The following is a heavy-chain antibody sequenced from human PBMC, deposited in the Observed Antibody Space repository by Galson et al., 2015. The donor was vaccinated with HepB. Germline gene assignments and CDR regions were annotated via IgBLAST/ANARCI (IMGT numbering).Heavy chain of an antibody. J-gene: IGHJ4*02. CDR1: GFKVSSNY. V-gene: IGHV3-66*01. D-gene: IGHD3-22*01. CDR3: AVSYYHDRSGYFVH. CDR2: ISSGGST. Sequence: SLRLSCAVSGFKVSSNYISWVRQAPGKGLEWVPVISSGGSTYYADFVRGRFFITRDSSKNTLFLQMNSLRAEDTAVYYCAVSYYHDRSGYFVHWGQGTLVTVSS.